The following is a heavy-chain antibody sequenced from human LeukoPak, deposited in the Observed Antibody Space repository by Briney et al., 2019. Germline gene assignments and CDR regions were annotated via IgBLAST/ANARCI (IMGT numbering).Heavy chain of an antibody. D-gene: IGHD6-13*01. Sequence: PGGSLRLSCAASGFTFSTYWMHLVRQAPGKGLPLVSRINTDGNSTRYADSVKGRFTISRDNAKNTLFLQMDGLRAEDTAVYYCARGGSSWDAFDYWGQGALVTVSS. CDR3: ARGGSSWDAFDY. CDR1: GFTFSTYW. CDR2: INTDGNST. J-gene: IGHJ4*02. V-gene: IGHV3-74*01.